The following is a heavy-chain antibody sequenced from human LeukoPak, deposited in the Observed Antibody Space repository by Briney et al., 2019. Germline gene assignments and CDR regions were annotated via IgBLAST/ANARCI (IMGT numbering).Heavy chain of an antibody. CDR1: GFTFSSYS. Sequence: GGSLRLSCVASGFTFSSYSMNWVRQAPGKGLEWVTFIRYDGSNKYYADSVKGRFTISRDNSKNTLYLQMNSLRAEDTAVYYCAKRDRMYTSGSYYFDYWGQGTLVTVSS. J-gene: IGHJ4*02. V-gene: IGHV3-30*02. D-gene: IGHD6-19*01. CDR2: IRYDGSNK. CDR3: AKRDRMYTSGSYYFDY.